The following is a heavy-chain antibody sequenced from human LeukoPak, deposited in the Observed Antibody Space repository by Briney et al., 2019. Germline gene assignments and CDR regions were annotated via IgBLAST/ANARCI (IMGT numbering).Heavy chain of an antibody. V-gene: IGHV1-69*05. CDR2: IIPIFGTA. CDR1: GGTFSSYA. J-gene: IGHJ4*02. D-gene: IGHD1-1*01. Sequence: GASVKVSCKASGGTFSSYAISWARQAPGQGLEWMGGIIPIFGTANYAQKFQGRVTITTDESTSTAYMELSSLRSEDTAVYYCASGNVDPKKGPIDYWGQGTLVTVSS. CDR3: ASGNVDPKKGPIDY.